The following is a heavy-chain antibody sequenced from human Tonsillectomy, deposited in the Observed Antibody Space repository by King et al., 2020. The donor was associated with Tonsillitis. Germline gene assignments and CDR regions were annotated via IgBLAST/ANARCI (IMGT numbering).Heavy chain of an antibody. CDR1: GGTFSSYA. J-gene: IGHJ4*02. Sequence: VQLVESGAEVKKPGSSVKVSCKASGGTFSSYAISWVRQAPGQGLEGMGGIIPIFGTANYAQKFQGRVTITADESTSTAYMELCSLRSEDTAVYYCARAKEHDGIAPLGYWGQGTLVTVSS. D-gene: IGHD6-6*01. V-gene: IGHV1-69*01. CDR2: IIPIFGTA. CDR3: ARAKEHDGIAPLGY.